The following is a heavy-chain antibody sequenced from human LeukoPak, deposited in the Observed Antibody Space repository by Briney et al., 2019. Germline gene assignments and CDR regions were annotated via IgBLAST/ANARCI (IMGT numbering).Heavy chain of an antibody. V-gene: IGHV3-7*01. D-gene: IGHD4-23*01. CDR3: ARVQRWSDYFDY. J-gene: IGHJ4*02. Sequence: PGGSLRLSCAASGFTFSTYWMSWVRRAPGKGLEWVAIINQAGSETFYVDSVKGRFTISRDNAKTSLYLQMNSLRAEDTAVYYCARVQRWSDYFDYWGQGTLVTVSS. CDR2: INQAGSET. CDR1: GFTFSTYW.